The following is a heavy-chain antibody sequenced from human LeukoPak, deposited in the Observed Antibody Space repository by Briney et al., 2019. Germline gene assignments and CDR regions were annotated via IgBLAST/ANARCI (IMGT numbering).Heavy chain of an antibody. CDR2: ISSSSSSI. Sequence: GGSLRLSCAASGFTFGSYSMNWVRQAPGKGLEWVSSISSSSSSIYYADSVKGRFTISRDNSKNTLYLQMNSLRAEDTAVYYCAKAEQESVVVPAAQYWGQGTLVTVSS. V-gene: IGHV3-21*01. CDR3: AKAEQESVVVPAAQY. CDR1: GFTFGSYS. J-gene: IGHJ4*02. D-gene: IGHD2-2*01.